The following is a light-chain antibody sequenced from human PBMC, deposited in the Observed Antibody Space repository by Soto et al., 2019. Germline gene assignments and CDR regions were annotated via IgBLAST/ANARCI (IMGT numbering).Light chain of an antibody. J-gene: IGLJ1*01. CDR2: TVT. Sequence: QSALTQPRSVSGSPGQSVTISCPGTSSDIGGYNYVSWYQQHPGKAPKLMIYTVTKRPSGVPDRFSGSKSDNTASLTISGLQADDEADYYCCSYAGSSSYVFGTGTKVTVL. CDR1: SSDIGGYNY. V-gene: IGLV2-11*01. CDR3: CSYAGSSSYV.